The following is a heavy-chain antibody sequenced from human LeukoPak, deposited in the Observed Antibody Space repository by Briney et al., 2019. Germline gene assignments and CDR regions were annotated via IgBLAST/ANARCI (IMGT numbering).Heavy chain of an antibody. CDR2: ISYDGSDN. CDR3: AKGYSSTWYTSDDS. J-gene: IGHJ5*01. CDR1: GFTFSTYG. V-gene: IGHV3-30*18. Sequence: GGSLRLSCAASGFTFSTYGMHWVRQAPGKGLEWVALISYDGSDNYYADSVKGRFTISRDNSKNTLYLQMNSLRAEDTALYYCAKGYSSTWYTSDDSWGQGTLVTVSS. D-gene: IGHD6-13*01.